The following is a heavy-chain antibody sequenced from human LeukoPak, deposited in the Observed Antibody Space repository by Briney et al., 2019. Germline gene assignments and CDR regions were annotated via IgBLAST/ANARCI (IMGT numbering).Heavy chain of an antibody. Sequence: TGGSLRLSCEASGFPFSSYAMHWVRQAPGKGLEWVAVIWYGGTKKYYGDSVKGRFTTSRDNSKNTLYLQMNSLRAEDTAVYYCARIYCGGDCLDAAPLSDAFDIWGQGTMVTVSS. J-gene: IGHJ3*02. V-gene: IGHV3-33*08. D-gene: IGHD2-21*02. CDR1: GFPFSSYA. CDR3: ARIYCGGDCLDAAPLSDAFDI. CDR2: IWYGGTKK.